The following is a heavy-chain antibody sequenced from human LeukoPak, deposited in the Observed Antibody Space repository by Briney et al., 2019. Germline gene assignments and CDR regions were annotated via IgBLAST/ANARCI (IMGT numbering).Heavy chain of an antibody. J-gene: IGHJ4*02. D-gene: IGHD6-13*01. CDR3: AKDMRIAAAGTTPVFDY. V-gene: IGHV3-48*03. Sequence: GGSLRLSCAASGFTFSSYEMNWVRQAPGKGLEWVSYISSSGNSMYYADSVKGRFTISRDNAENSLYLQMNSLRAEDTALYYCAKDMRIAAAGTTPVFDYWGQGTLVTVSS. CDR1: GFTFSSYE. CDR2: ISSSGNSM.